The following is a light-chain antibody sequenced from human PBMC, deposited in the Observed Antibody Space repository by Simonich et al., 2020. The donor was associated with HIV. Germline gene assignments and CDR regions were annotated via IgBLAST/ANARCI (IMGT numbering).Light chain of an antibody. CDR1: HSVSTN. V-gene: IGKV3-15*01. CDR3: QQYNNWPLT. CDR2: GAS. J-gene: IGKJ4*01. Sequence: KVMTQSPATLSVSPGETATLSCRASHSVSTNLAWYQQKPGQAPRLLMYGASTRATGIPVRFSGSGSGTEFTLTISSMQSEDFAVYYCQQYNNWPLTFGGGTRVEIK.